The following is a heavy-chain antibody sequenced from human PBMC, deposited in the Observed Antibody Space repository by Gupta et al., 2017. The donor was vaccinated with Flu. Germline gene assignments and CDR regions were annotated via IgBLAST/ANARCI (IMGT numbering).Heavy chain of an antibody. CDR3: ARGTDYDYGDYAAY. J-gene: IGHJ4*02. Sequence: EVQLVESGGGLVKPGGSLRLSCAASGFTLSTYSMNWVRQAPGKGLEWVSLISTRSTYIYYADSVKGRFTISRDNAKNSLYLQMNSLRAEDTAVYYCARGTDYDYGDYAAYWGQGTLVTVSS. V-gene: IGHV3-21*01. CDR1: GFTLSTYS. D-gene: IGHD4-17*01. CDR2: ISTRSTYI.